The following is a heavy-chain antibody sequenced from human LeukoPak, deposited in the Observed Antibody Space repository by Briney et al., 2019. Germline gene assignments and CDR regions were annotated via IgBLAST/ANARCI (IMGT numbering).Heavy chain of an antibody. CDR2: ISSSSSTI. CDR1: GFTFSSYS. J-gene: IGHJ4*02. CDR3: ARGSYGGNLNYFDY. V-gene: IGHV3-48*04. D-gene: IGHD4-23*01. Sequence: PGGSLRLSCAASGFTFSSYSMNWVRQAPGKGLEWVSYISSSSSTIYYADSVKGRFTISRDNAKNSLYLQMNSLRAEDTAVYYCARGSYGGNLNYFDYWGQGTLVTVSS.